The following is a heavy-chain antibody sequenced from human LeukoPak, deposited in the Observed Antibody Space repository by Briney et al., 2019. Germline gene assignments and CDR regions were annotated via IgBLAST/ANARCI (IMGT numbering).Heavy chain of an antibody. CDR1: GGSISSYY. V-gene: IGHV4-4*09. Sequence: SETLSLTCTVSGGSISSYYWSWIRQPPGKGLEWIGYIYTSGSTNYNPSLKSRVTISVDTSKNQFSLKLSSVTAADTAVYYCARGKGDYWGQGTLVTVSS. CDR3: ARGKGDY. J-gene: IGHJ4*02. CDR2: IYTSGST.